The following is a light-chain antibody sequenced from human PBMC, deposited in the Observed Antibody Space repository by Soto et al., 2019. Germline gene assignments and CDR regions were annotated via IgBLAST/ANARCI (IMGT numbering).Light chain of an antibody. Sequence: QSALTQPASVSGSPGQSITISCTGTSSDVGGYNYVSWYQQHPGKAPKLMIYEVSNRPSGVSNRFSGSKSGNTASLTISGPQAEDEADYYCSSYTSSRTLVFGGGPKRTVL. CDR2: EVS. J-gene: IGLJ2*01. V-gene: IGLV2-14*01. CDR1: SSDVGGYNY. CDR3: SSYTSSRTLV.